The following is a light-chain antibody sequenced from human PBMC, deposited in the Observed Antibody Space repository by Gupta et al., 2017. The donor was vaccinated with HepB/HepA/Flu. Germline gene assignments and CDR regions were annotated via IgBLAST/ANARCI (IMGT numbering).Light chain of an antibody. V-gene: IGKV3-11*01. J-gene: IGKJ4*01. CDR2: DAS. CDR1: QSVSSY. CDR3: QQRSNWPLT. Sequence: EIVLTQSPATLSLSPVERATLSCSASQSVSSYLAWYQQKPGKAPRLLIYDASNRATGIPARFSGSWSGTDFTLTISSLEPEYFAVYYCQQRSNWPLTFGGGTKVEIK.